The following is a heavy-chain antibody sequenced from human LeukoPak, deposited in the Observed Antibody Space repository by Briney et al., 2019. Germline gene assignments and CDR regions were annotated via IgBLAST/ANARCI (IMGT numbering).Heavy chain of an antibody. CDR2: ISAYNGNT. V-gene: IGHV1-18*01. J-gene: IGHJ6*03. CDR1: GYTFTSYG. D-gene: IGHD3-10*01. CDR3: ARLGMVRGVRDVPYYYYYMDV. Sequence: ASVKVSCKASGYTFTSYGISWVRQAPGQGLEWMGWISAYNGNTNYAQKLQGRVTMTTDTSTSTAYMELRSLRSDDTAVYYCARLGMVRGVRDVPYYYYYMDVWGKGTTVTVSS.